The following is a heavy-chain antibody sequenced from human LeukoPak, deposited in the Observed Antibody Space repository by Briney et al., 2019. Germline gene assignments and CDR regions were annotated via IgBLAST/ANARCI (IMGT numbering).Heavy chain of an antibody. CDR1: GFTFSSYS. D-gene: IGHD3-10*01. Sequence: GGSLRLSCAASGFTFSSYSMNWVRQAPGKGLEWVSSISSSSSYIYYADSVKGRFTISRDNAKNSLYLQMNSLRAEDTAVYYCARGQYGSGSYYNVWGQGTLVTVSS. V-gene: IGHV3-21*01. CDR3: ARGQYGSGSYYNV. J-gene: IGHJ4*02. CDR2: ISSSSSYI.